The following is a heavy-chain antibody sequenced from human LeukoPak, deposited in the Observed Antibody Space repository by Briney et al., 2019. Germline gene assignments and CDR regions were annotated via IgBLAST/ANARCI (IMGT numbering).Heavy chain of an antibody. CDR3: GRAIVRGVIRGAFDI. CDR2: IYPGDSNT. J-gene: IGHJ3*02. Sequence: AGESLKISCKGSGYSFPSYWIGWVRRMPGKGLEWMGIIYPGDSNTRYSPSFQGQVTISADKSISTAYLQWSTLKASDTAMYYCGRAIVRGVIRGAFDIWGQGTKVTVSS. CDR1: GYSFPSYW. D-gene: IGHD3-10*01. V-gene: IGHV5-51*01.